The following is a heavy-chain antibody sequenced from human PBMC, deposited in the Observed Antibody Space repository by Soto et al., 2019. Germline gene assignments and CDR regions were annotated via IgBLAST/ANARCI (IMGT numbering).Heavy chain of an antibody. V-gene: IGHV4-39*01. CDR2: IYYSGST. CDR1: GGSISSSSYY. J-gene: IGHJ4*02. D-gene: IGHD2-15*01. Sequence: QLQLQESGPGLVKPSETLSLTCTVSGGSISSSSYYWGWIRQPPGKGLEWIGSIYYSGSTYYNPSLKSRVTISVDTSKNQFSLKLSSVTAADTAVYYCARRGLVVVAATIGDDYWGQGTLVTVSS. CDR3: ARRGLVVVAATIGDDY.